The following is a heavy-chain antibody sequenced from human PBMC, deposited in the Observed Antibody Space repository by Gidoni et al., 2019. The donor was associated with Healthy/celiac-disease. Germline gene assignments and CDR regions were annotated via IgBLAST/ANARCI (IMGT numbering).Heavy chain of an antibody. V-gene: IGHV1-69*04. CDR3: ARDPDGTAMAD. J-gene: IGHJ4*02. CDR1: ARTFSSYA. Sequence: QVQLVQSGAEVKQPGSSVKVSCKASARTFSSYATCWVRQAPGQGLEWMGRIIPSLGIANYAQKFQGRVTITADKSTSTAYRELSSLRSEDTAVYYCARDPDGTAMADWGQGTLVTVSS. CDR2: IIPSLGIA. D-gene: IGHD5-18*01.